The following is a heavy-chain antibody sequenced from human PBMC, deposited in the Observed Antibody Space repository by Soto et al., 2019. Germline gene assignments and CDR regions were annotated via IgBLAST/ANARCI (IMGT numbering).Heavy chain of an antibody. CDR2: IIPIFGTA. CDR1: GGTFSSYA. Sequence: QVQLVQSGAEVKKPGSSVKVSCKASGGTFSSYAISWVRQAPGQGLEWMGGIIPIFGTANYAQKFKGRVTITADESTSTAYMELSSLRSEDTAVYYCARDTLPDIVVVTVDHAFDIWGQGTMVTVSS. D-gene: IGHD2-21*02. V-gene: IGHV1-69*01. CDR3: ARDTLPDIVVVTVDHAFDI. J-gene: IGHJ3*02.